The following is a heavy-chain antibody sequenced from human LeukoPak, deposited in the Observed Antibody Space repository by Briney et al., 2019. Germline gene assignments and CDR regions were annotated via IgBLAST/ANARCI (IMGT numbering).Heavy chain of an antibody. CDR1: GFTFSSYE. V-gene: IGHV3-48*03. D-gene: IGHD6-6*01. CDR3: ARGPSIAARYDAFDT. Sequence: PGGSLRLSCAASGFTFSSYEMNWVRQAPGKGLEWVSYTCSSGNTISYAVSVKGRFTISRDNAKSSLYLQVISLRAEDTAVYYCARGPSIAARYDAFDTWGQGTMVTVSS. CDR2: TCSSGNTI. J-gene: IGHJ3*02.